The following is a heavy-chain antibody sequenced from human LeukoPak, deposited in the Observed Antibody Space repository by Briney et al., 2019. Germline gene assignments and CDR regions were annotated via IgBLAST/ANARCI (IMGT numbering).Heavy chain of an antibody. V-gene: IGHV5-51*01. CDR3: ARSPYYYGSGSYILPYYYGMDV. CDR2: IYPGDSQS. J-gene: IGHJ6*02. D-gene: IGHD3-10*01. CDR1: GYSFTTYW. Sequence: GESLKISCKGSGYSFTTYWIGWVRQMPGKGLEWMGIIYPGDSQSRYSPSFQGQVTISADKSISTAYLQWSSLKASDTAMYYCARSPYYYGSGSYILPYYYGMDVWGQGTTVTVSS.